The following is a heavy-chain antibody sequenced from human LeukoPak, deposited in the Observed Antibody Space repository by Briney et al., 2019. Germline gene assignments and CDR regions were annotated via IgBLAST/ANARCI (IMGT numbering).Heavy chain of an antibody. D-gene: IGHD1-14*01. Sequence: GASVKVSCTPSGYTFSGYYLHWVRQAPGQGLEWMGWINANSGGTNFAQRFQGRVTVTRDTSTSTAYMELSSLRSDDTAVYYCARTLDSYCLTGPEYWGQGTLVTVSS. CDR1: GYTFSGYY. V-gene: IGHV1-2*02. CDR3: ARTLDSYCLTGPEY. J-gene: IGHJ4*02. CDR2: INANSGGT.